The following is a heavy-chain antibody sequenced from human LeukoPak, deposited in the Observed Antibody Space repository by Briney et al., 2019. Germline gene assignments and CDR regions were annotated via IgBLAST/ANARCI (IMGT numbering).Heavy chain of an antibody. J-gene: IGHJ4*02. CDR3: AKPYYDSSGYYWPFGY. Sequence: GGSLRLSWAASGFTFSSYGIHWVRQAPGKGLEWVAVIWYDGSNKYYADSVKGRFTISRDNSKNTLYLQMNSLRAEDTAVYYCAKPYYDSSGYYWPFGYWGQGTLVTVSS. D-gene: IGHD3-22*01. CDR2: IWYDGSNK. V-gene: IGHV3-33*06. CDR1: GFTFSSYG.